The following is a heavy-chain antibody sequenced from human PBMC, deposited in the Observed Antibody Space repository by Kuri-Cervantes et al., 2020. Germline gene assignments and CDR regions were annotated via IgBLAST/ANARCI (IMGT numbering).Heavy chain of an antibody. CDR3: AKDAGLRGVFDY. Sequence: GESLKISCAASGFTVSSNYMSWVRQAPGKGLEWVSVIYSGGSTYYADSVKGRFTISRHNSKNTLYLQMNSLRAEDTAVYYCAKDAGLRGVFDYWGQGTLVTVSS. V-gene: IGHV3-53*04. D-gene: IGHD3-10*01. CDR2: IYSGGST. J-gene: IGHJ4*02. CDR1: GFTVSSNY.